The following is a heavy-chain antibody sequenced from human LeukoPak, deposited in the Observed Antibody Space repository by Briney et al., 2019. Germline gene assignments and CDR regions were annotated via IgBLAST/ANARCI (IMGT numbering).Heavy chain of an antibody. CDR2: INPNSGGT. CDR1: GYTFTGYY. Sequence: ASVKVSCKASGYTFTGYYMHWVRQAPGQGLEWMGWINPNSGGTNYAQKFQGRVTMTRDASISTAYMKLSRLRSDDTAVYYCARPQYISSSFYYYGMDVWGQGTTVTVSS. CDR3: ARPQYISSSFYYYGMDV. J-gene: IGHJ6*02. D-gene: IGHD6-6*01. V-gene: IGHV1-2*02.